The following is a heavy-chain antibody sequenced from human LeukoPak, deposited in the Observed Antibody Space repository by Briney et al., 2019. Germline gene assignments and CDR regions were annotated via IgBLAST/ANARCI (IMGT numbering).Heavy chain of an antibody. Sequence: GGSLRLSCAASGFTFSSYGMHWVRQAPGKGLEWVAFIRYDGSNKYYADSVKGRFTISRDNSKNTLYLQMNSLRAEDTAVYYCARDGANDFWSGYPGNWFDPWGQGTLVTVSS. V-gene: IGHV3-30*02. CDR1: GFTFSSYG. CDR3: ARDGANDFWSGYPGNWFDP. CDR2: IRYDGSNK. D-gene: IGHD3-3*01. J-gene: IGHJ5*02.